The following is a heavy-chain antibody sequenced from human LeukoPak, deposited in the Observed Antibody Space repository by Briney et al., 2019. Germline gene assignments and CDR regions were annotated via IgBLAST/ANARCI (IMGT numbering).Heavy chain of an antibody. CDR1: GGSISTGGYY. V-gene: IGHV4-39*01. Sequence: SETLSLTCSVSGGSISTGGYYWSWIRQHPGKGLEWIGYISYSGNTYYNPSLKSRVTISVDTSKNQFSLKLSSVTAADTAVYYCARHYPHDYSDYWGQGTLVTVSS. CDR2: ISYSGNT. J-gene: IGHJ4*02. CDR3: ARHYPHDYSDY.